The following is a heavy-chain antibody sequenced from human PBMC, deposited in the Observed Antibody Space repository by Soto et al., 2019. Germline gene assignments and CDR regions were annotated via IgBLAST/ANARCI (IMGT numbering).Heavy chain of an antibody. CDR2: ISSSSSYI. CDR1: GFTFSSYS. Sequence: GGSLRLSCAASGFTFSSYSMNWVRQAPGKGLEWVSSISSSSSYIYYADSVKGRFTISRDNAKNSLYLQMNSLRAEDTAVYYCARDSSGGQPKDHWGQGTLVTVSS. V-gene: IGHV3-21*01. J-gene: IGHJ4*02. CDR3: ARDSSGGQPKDH. D-gene: IGHD2-15*01.